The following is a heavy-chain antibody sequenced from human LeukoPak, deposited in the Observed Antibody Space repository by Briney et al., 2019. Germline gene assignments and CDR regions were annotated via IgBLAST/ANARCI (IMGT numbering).Heavy chain of an antibody. D-gene: IGHD3-22*01. V-gene: IGHV3-48*04. CDR1: GFIFSSYS. CDR2: ISSSSSTI. J-gene: IGHJ4*02. CDR3: ARGGDYYDSSGYYYVHHFDY. Sequence: GGSLRLSCAASGFIFSSYSMNWVRQAPGKGLEWVSYISSSSSTIYYADSVKGRFTISRDNAKNSLYLQMNSLRAEDTAVYYCARGGDYYDSSGYYYVHHFDYWGQGTLVTVSS.